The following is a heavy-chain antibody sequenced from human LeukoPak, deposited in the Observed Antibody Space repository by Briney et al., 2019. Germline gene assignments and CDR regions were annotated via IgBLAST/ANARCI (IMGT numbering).Heavy chain of an antibody. Sequence: PSETLSLTCTVSGGSISSYYWSWLRQPAGKGLEWIARIYSSGRTNYNPSLKSRVTMSVDTSKNQFSLKLSSVTAADTAVYYCAREARTGYYYYYMDVWGKGTTVTVSS. CDR3: AREARTGYYYYYMDV. CDR2: IYSSGRT. J-gene: IGHJ6*03. CDR1: GGSISSYY. V-gene: IGHV4-4*07. D-gene: IGHD1-26*01.